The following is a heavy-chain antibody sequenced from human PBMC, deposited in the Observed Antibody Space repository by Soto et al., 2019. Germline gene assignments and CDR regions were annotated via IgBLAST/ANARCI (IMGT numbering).Heavy chain of an antibody. J-gene: IGHJ5*02. Sequence: QMQLQESGPGLVKPSQTLSLTCSVAGGSISSGGYYWNWVRQHPGRGLEWIAYIYNNENIYYNPSLKSRLTISLDTSTNQFSLKLSSVTAADTAVYYCARSGYTYGLDLWVQGALVTVSS. V-gene: IGHV4-31*03. CDR3: ARSGYTYGLDL. CDR1: GGSISSGGYY. CDR2: IYNNENI. D-gene: IGHD5-18*01.